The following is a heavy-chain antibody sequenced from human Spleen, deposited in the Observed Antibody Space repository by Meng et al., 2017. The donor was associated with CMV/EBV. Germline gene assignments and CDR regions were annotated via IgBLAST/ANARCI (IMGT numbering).Heavy chain of an antibody. Sequence: GSLRLSCTVSGGSISNSYWSWIRQSPGKGLECIGYMYYSGSTNYNPSLKSRVTISVDTSKNQFSLKLSSVTAADTAVYYCARLTTKGYYYYYGMDVWGQGTTVTVSS. CDR3: ARLTTKGYYYYYGMDV. CDR2: MYYSGST. J-gene: IGHJ6*02. D-gene: IGHD4-17*01. V-gene: IGHV4-59*12. CDR1: GGSISNSY.